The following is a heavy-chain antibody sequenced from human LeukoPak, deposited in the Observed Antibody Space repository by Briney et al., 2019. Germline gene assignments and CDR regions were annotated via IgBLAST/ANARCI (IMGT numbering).Heavy chain of an antibody. D-gene: IGHD6-13*01. Sequence: PETLSLTCMVSGGSITSSNWSWMRQPLRKGREWVWYIYYSGGTNYDPSLKSQVTISVDASKNHFSLKLSSVTAVDTAVYYCARGIKDKILRLTGIAAVVFDYWGQGTLVTVSS. V-gene: IGHV4-59*01. CDR1: GGSITSSN. CDR2: IYYSGGT. CDR3: ARGIKDKILRLTGIAAVVFDY. J-gene: IGHJ4*02.